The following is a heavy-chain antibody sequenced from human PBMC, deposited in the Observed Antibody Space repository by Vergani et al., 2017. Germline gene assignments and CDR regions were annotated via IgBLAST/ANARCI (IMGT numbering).Heavy chain of an antibody. Sequence: HVQMVESGGGVVQPGRSLRLSCAVSGFRFSDYGMHWVRQAPGRGLEWVALISYDGDTTYYEDSVKGRFTISRDDSTNMLYLHMNSLKTEDTAVYYCTTLSPNWAHWWGQGTLVNVSS. CDR1: GFRFSDYG. J-gene: IGHJ4*02. CDR3: TTLSPNWAHW. V-gene: IGHV3-30*03. D-gene: IGHD7-27*01. CDR2: ISYDGDTT.